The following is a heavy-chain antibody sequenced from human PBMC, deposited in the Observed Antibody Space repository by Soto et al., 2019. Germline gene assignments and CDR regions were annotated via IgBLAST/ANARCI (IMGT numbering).Heavy chain of an antibody. CDR3: ARRERYYGSPGWFDP. CDR2: IYNSGST. D-gene: IGHD3-10*01. J-gene: IGHJ5*02. CDR1: GGSISSYY. V-gene: IGHV4-59*01. Sequence: KPSETLSLTCTVSGGSISSYYWSWIRQPPGKGLEWIGYIYNSGSTNYNPSLKSRVTISVDTSKNQFSLKLSSVTAADTAMYFCARRERYYGSPGWFDPWGPGTLVTVSS.